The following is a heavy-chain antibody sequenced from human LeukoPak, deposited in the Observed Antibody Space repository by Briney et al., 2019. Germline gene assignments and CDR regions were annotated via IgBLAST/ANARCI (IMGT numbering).Heavy chain of an antibody. CDR3: ARDRVAVSGHVGY. J-gene: IGHJ4*02. CDR2: ISSGSTYT. CDR1: GFTFSDHY. D-gene: IGHD6-19*01. Sequence: GGSLRLSCEVSGFTFSDHYMSWIRQAPGKRLEWVSYISSGSTYTNYADSVEGRFTISRDSAKNSLYLQMNSLRAEDTAVYYCARDRVAVSGHVGYWGQGTLVTVSS. V-gene: IGHV3-11*06.